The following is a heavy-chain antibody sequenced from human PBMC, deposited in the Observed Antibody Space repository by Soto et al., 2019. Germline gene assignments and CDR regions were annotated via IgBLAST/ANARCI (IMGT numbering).Heavy chain of an antibody. J-gene: IGHJ6*02. D-gene: IGHD6-13*01. Sequence: AAKVSCKDSGDRFSSYAIIWVRQDPGQGLEWMGGIIPIFGTANYAQKFQGRVTITADESTSTAYMELSSLRSEDTAVYYCARVAAAGKEDYYYGMDVWGQGTTVTVSS. CDR2: IIPIFGTA. CDR1: GDRFSSYA. CDR3: ARVAAAGKEDYYYGMDV. V-gene: IGHV1-69*13.